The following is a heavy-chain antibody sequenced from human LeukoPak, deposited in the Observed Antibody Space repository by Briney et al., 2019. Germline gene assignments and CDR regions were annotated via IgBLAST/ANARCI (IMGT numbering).Heavy chain of an antibody. CDR2: INHSGST. J-gene: IGHJ6*03. Sequence: PSETLSLTCAVYGGPFSGYYWSWIRQPPGKGLEWIGEINHSGSTNYNPSLKSRVTISVDTSKNQFSLKLSSVTAADTAVYYCARHRHMDVWGKGTTVTISS. CDR3: ARHRHMDV. CDR1: GGPFSGYY. V-gene: IGHV4-34*01.